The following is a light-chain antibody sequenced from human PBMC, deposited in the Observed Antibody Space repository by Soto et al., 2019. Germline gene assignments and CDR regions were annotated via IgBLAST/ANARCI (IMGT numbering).Light chain of an antibody. Sequence: QSALTQPRSVSGSPGQSVTISCTGTSSDVGGYNYVSWYQQHPGKAPKRMIYDVSKRPSGVPDRFSGSKSGNTASLTISGLQAEDEADYYCCSSVGSYTSVFGGGTKVTVL. CDR2: DVS. V-gene: IGLV2-11*01. J-gene: IGLJ3*02. CDR1: SSDVGGYNY. CDR3: CSSVGSYTSV.